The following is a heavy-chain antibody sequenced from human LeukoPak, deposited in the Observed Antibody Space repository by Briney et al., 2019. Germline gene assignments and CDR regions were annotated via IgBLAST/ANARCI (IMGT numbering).Heavy chain of an antibody. CDR1: GYTFTSYD. J-gene: IGHJ6*02. V-gene: IGHV1-8*01. Sequence: GASVKVSCKASGYTFTSYDINWVPQATGQGLEWMGWMNPNSGNTGYAQKFQGRVTMTRNTSISTAYMELSSLRSEDTAVYYCARGHRVRSGSSWPVVWGQGATVTVTS. CDR2: MNPNSGNT. CDR3: ARGHRVRSGSSWPVV. D-gene: IGHD6-13*01.